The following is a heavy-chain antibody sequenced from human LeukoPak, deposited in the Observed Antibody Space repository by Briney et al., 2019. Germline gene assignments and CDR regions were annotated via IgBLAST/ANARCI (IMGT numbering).Heavy chain of an antibody. Sequence: ASVKVSCKASGYTFTGYYMHWVRQAPGQGLEWMGWINPNSGGTNYAQKFQGRVTMTRDTSTSTAYMELSRLRSDDTAVYYCALEGFTGYEVCQFDPWGQGTLVTVSS. CDR2: INPNSGGT. J-gene: IGHJ5*02. CDR1: GYTFTGYY. CDR3: ALEGFTGYEVCQFDP. V-gene: IGHV1-2*02. D-gene: IGHD3-9*01.